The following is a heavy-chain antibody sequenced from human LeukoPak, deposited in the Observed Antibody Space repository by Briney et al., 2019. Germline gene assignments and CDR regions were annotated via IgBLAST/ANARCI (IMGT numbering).Heavy chain of an antibody. D-gene: IGHD5-24*01. CDR3: AREVELARQFDY. V-gene: IGHV4-4*07. J-gene: IGHJ4*02. CDR1: SGSITTHF. Sequence: SETLSLTCSVSSGSITTHFWSWIRQPAGKGLEWIGRTSATGSANYSPSLKSRVTMSVDTSKNQLSLKLSSVTAADTAVYYCAREVELARQFDYWGQGTLVTVSS. CDR2: TSATGSA.